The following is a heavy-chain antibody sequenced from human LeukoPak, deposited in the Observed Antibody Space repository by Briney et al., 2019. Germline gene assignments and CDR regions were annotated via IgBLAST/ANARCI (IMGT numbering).Heavy chain of an antibody. CDR2: MNSNSWNT. D-gene: IGHD2-2*01. V-gene: IGHV1-8*01. CDR3: ARVGSGYCSSTSCLGADY. Sequence: ASVKVSCKASGYTFPSYDINWVRQATGKGLEWMGWMNSNSWNTGYAQKFQARFTMTRNTSISTAYMELSSLRSENTAVYYCARVGSGYCSSTSCLGADYWGPRTLVTVSS. J-gene: IGHJ4*01. CDR1: GYTFPSYD.